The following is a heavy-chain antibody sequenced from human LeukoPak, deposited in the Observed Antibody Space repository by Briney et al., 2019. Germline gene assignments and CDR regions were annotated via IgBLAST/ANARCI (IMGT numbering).Heavy chain of an antibody. CDR3: ARGNYYGMDV. CDR1: GFTFSSYW. J-gene: IGHJ6*02. Sequence: GGSLGLSCAASGFTFSSYWMHWIRQAPGKGLLWVSRINSDGTTTYYADSVKGRFTISRDNAKNTLYLQVNSLRAEDTAVYYCARGNYYGMDVWGQGTTVTVSS. CDR2: INSDGTTT. V-gene: IGHV3-74*01.